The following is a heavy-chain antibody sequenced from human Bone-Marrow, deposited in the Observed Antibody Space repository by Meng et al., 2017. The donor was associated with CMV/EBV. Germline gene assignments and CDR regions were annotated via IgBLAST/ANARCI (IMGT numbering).Heavy chain of an antibody. J-gene: IGHJ6*02. CDR1: GYTFTSYY. CDR3: ARSKGSRYPHYGLDV. Sequence: ASVKVSCKASGYTFTSYYMHWVRQAPGQGLEWMGIINPSGGSTSYAQKFQGRVTMTRDTSTSTVYMELSRLRSEDTAVYYCARSKGSRYPHYGLDVWGQGTTVTVSS. D-gene: IGHD2-2*01. V-gene: IGHV1-46*01. CDR2: INPSGGST.